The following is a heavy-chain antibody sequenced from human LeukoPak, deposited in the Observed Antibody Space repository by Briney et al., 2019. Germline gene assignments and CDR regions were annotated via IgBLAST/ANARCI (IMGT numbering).Heavy chain of an antibody. Sequence: EASVKVSCKASGGTFSSYAISWVRQAPGQGLEWMGGIIPIFGTANYAQKFQGRVTITTDESTSTAYMELSSLRSDDTAVYYCARDCSGGSCYGPEGWFDPWGQGTLVTVSS. CDR2: IIPIFGTA. D-gene: IGHD2-15*01. V-gene: IGHV1-69*05. J-gene: IGHJ5*02. CDR3: ARDCSGGSCYGPEGWFDP. CDR1: GGTFSSYA.